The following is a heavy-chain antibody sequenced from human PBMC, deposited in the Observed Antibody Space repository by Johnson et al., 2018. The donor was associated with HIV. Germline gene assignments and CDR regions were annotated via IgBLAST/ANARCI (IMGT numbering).Heavy chain of an antibody. CDR1: ALSFSGYA. CDR3: VRGGYYYDQAGAFDI. V-gene: IGHV3-33*01. CDR2: IWYDGNNK. J-gene: IGHJ3*02. D-gene: IGHD3-22*01. Sequence: VQLVESEGGVVQPGRSLRLSCTSALSFSGYAMHWVRQAPGKGLEWVAVIWYDGNNKYYADSVKGRFTISRDNSKNTLYLQMNNLRAEDTAVYYCVRGGYYYDQAGAFDIWGQGTMVTVSS.